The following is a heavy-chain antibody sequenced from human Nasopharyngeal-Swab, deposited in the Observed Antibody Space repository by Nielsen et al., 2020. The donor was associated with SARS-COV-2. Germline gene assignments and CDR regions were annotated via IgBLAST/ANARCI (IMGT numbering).Heavy chain of an antibody. CDR3: AKDPRSNDYGDYFDY. V-gene: IGHV3-23*01. CDR1: GFTFSSYA. D-gene: IGHD4-17*01. Sequence: GESLKISCAASGFTFSSYAMSWVRQAPGKGLEWVSAISGSGGSTYYADSVKGRFTISRDNSKNTLYLQMNSLRAEDTAVYYCAKDPRSNDYGDYFDYWCQGTLVTVS. CDR2: ISGSGGST. J-gene: IGHJ4*02.